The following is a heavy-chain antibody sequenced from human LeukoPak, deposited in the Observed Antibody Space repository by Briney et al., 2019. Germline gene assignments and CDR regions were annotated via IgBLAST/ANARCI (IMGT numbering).Heavy chain of an antibody. V-gene: IGHV3-23*01. J-gene: IGHJ4*02. D-gene: IGHD3-10*01. CDR3: AKDPPSSGTTFDY. CDR1: GFTFGSYA. Sequence: NPGVSLRLSRAASGFTFGSYAMSWVRQAPGKGLEWVSTIGGSGRSTYYADSVKGRFTISRDNSKNTLYLEMNSLRAEDTAVYYCAKDPPSSGTTFDYWGQGTLVAVSS. CDR2: IGGSGRST.